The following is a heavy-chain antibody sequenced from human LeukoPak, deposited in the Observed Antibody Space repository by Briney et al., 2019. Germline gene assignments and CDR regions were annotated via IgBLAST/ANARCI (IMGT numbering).Heavy chain of an antibody. CDR1: GGSISSSTYY. Sequence: SETLSLTCTVSGGSISSSTYYWGWIRRPPGKGLEWIRSIYYSGSTYYNPSLKSRVTVSVDTSKNQFSLQLSSVTAADTAVYYCVRGSTLRHYQYWGQGTLVTVSS. D-gene: IGHD3-16*01. CDR2: IYYSGST. V-gene: IGHV4-39*01. J-gene: IGHJ4*02. CDR3: VRGSTLRHYQY.